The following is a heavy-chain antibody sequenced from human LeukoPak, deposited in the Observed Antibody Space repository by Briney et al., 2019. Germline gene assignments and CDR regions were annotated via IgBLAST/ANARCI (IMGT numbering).Heavy chain of an antibody. D-gene: IGHD4-23*01. CDR2: IYSGGNT. V-gene: IGHV3-66*01. CDR1: GFTVSTNY. J-gene: IGHJ4*02. Sequence: GGSLRLSCAASGFTVSTNYMSWVRQALGRGLEWVSVIYSGGNTYYADSVKGRFTISRDNSKNTLYLQMNSLRAEDTAVYYCARDSGTTVGYFDYWGQGTLVTVSS. CDR3: ARDSGTTVGYFDY.